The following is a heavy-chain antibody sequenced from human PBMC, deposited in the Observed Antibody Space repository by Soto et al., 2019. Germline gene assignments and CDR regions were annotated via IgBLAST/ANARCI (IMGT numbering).Heavy chain of an antibody. D-gene: IGHD2-2*03. CDR3: ARVDIVLVPAAPTYYYYYGMDV. CDR2: IYSGGST. CDR1: GFTVSSNY. Sequence: GGSLRLSCAASGFTVSSNYMSWVRQAPGKGLEWVSIIYSGGSTYYADSVKGRFTISRDNSKNTLYLQMNSLRAEDTAVYYCARVDIVLVPAAPTYYYYYGMDVWGQGTTVTVSS. J-gene: IGHJ6*02. V-gene: IGHV3-66*01.